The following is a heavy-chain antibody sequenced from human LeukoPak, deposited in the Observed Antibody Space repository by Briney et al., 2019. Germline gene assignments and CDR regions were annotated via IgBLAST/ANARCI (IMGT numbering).Heavy chain of an antibody. CDR3: ARDQGVIPYYFDY. J-gene: IGHJ4*02. CDR1: GYTFTDYY. V-gene: IGHV1-2*02. D-gene: IGHD3-16*02. Sequence: ASVKVSYKASGYTFTDYYLLWVRQAPGQGLEWIGWVNPNSGDTNYAQKLQGRVTMTRVSSLSTAHMDLSGLRFYDTAVYYCARDQGVIPYYFDYWGQGALVTVSS. CDR2: VNPNSGDT.